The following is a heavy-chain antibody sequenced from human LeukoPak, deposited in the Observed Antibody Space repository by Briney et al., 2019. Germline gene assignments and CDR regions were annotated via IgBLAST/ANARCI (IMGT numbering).Heavy chain of an antibody. Sequence: ASVKVSCKASGYTVNGYNIHWVRQAPGQGLEWMGWINPNSGGTNYAQKFQGRVTMTRDTSISTAYMELNRLRSDDTAVYYCARGQYYDFWSGYYYSPHFDYWGQGTLVTVSS. J-gene: IGHJ4*02. CDR1: GYTVNGYN. D-gene: IGHD3-3*01. V-gene: IGHV1-2*02. CDR2: INPNSGGT. CDR3: ARGQYYDFWSGYYYSPHFDY.